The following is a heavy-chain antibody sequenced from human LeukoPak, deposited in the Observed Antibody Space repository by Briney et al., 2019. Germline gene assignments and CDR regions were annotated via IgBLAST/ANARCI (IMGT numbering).Heavy chain of an antibody. J-gene: IGHJ3*02. Sequence: GESLKISCKGSGYIFSNYWIAWVRQMPGRGLESMGIIYPGDSDTRYNPSFQGQVTISADKSISTAYLQWSSLRASDTAMYYCARHGVAGPYDAFDIWGQGTRVTVSS. CDR3: ARHGVAGPYDAFDI. V-gene: IGHV5-51*01. D-gene: IGHD3-3*01. CDR1: GYIFSNYW. CDR2: IYPGDSDT.